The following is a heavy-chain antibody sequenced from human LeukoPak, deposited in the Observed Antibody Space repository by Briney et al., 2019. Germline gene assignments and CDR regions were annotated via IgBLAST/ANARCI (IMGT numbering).Heavy chain of an antibody. Sequence: GRSLRLSCAASGFTFSSYAMHWVRQAPGKGLEWVAVISYDGSNKYYADSVKGRFTISRDNSNNTLYLQMNSLRAEDTAVYYCARDLGYCSGGSCYIGFFDYWGQGTLVTVSS. V-gene: IGHV3-30*04. CDR2: ISYDGSNK. CDR3: ARDLGYCSGGSCYIGFFDY. J-gene: IGHJ4*02. D-gene: IGHD2-15*01. CDR1: GFTFSSYA.